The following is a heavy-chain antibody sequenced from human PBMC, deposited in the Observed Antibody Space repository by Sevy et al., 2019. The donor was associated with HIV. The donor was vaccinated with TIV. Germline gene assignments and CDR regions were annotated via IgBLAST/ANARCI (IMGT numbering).Heavy chain of an antibody. V-gene: IGHV3-23*01. CDR1: GFTFTDYV. D-gene: IGHD3-9*01. Sequence: GPLRLSCTASGFTFTDYVMNWVRQAPGRGLEWVSSIGGSGGSTHYADSVKGRFTISRDNSKNTLYLQMNSLRAEDTAVYYCATDRISDWFFDSWGQGTLVTVSS. CDR2: IGGSGGST. J-gene: IGHJ4*02. CDR3: ATDRISDWFFDS.